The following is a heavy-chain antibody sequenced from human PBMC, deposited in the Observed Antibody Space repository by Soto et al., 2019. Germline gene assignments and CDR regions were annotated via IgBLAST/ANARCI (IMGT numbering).Heavy chain of an antibody. D-gene: IGHD3-10*01. CDR3: ARASMVRGVMSLIDY. CDR1: GGSISSGGYY. Sequence: QVQLQESGPGLVKPSQTLSLTCTVSGGSISSGGYYWSWIRQPPGKVLEWIGYIYYSGSTYYNPSLKSRVTISRDTSKIHFSLKLSSVTAADATVYYCARASMVRGVMSLIDYWGQGTLVTVSS. J-gene: IGHJ4*02. CDR2: IYYSGST. V-gene: IGHV4-30-4*01.